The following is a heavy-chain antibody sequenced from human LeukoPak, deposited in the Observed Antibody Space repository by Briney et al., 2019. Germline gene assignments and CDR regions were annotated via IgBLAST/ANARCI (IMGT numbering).Heavy chain of an antibody. D-gene: IGHD6-13*01. V-gene: IGHV3-30*18. CDR2: ISHDGSNK. J-gene: IGHJ4*02. CDR1: GFTFSSYG. CDR3: AKVAAAGTVSRDY. Sequence: GGSLRLSCAASGFTFSSYGMHWVRQAPGKGLEWVAVISHDGSNKYYADSVKGRFTISRDNSKNTLYLQMNSLRAEDTAVYYCAKVAAAGTVSRDYWGQGTLVTVSS.